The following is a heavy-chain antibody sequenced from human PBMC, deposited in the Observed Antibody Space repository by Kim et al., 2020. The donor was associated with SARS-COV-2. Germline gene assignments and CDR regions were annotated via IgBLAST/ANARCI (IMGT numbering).Heavy chain of an antibody. CDR3: ARVAGQQKYYYYGMDV. V-gene: IGHV1-2*02. D-gene: IGHD6-13*01. J-gene: IGHJ6*02. Sequence: KLQGRVTMTRDTSLSTAYMELSRLRSDDTAVYYCARVAGQQKYYYYGMDVWGQGTTVTVSS.